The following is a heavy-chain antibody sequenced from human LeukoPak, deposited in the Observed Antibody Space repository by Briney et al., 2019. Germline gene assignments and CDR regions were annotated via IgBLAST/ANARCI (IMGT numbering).Heavy chain of an antibody. Sequence: GGSLRLSCAASGFTFSSYGMSWVRQAPGKGLEWVSAISGSGGSTYYADSVKGRFTISRDNSKNTLYLQMNSLRAEDTAVYYCAKLEHGVVVVAATPDYWGQGTLVTVSS. J-gene: IGHJ4*02. CDR1: GFTFSSYG. V-gene: IGHV3-23*01. D-gene: IGHD2-15*01. CDR3: AKLEHGVVVVAATPDY. CDR2: ISGSGGST.